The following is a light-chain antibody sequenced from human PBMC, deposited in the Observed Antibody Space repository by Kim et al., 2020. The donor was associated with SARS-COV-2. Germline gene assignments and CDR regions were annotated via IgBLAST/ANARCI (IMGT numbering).Light chain of an antibody. V-gene: IGLV2-14*03. CDR2: DVS. Sequence: QSALTQPASVSGSPGQSITISCTGTSSDVGGYNYVSWYQQHPGKAPKVMIYDVSNRPPGVSNRFSGSKSGNTASLTISGLQAEDEADYYCSSYTGSSTNYVFGTGTKVTVL. CDR1: SSDVGGYNY. J-gene: IGLJ1*01. CDR3: SSYTGSSTNYV.